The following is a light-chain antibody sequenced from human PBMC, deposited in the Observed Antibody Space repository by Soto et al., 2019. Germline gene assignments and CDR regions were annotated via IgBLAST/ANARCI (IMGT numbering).Light chain of an antibody. Sequence: EVVVTQSPGTLSLSPGERATLSCRASQGVTTAYLAWYQHKPGQAPRLLIYGASNRATGIPDRFSGSGSGADFTLTISRLEPEDFAVYSCQQYGASPLFTFGPGTKVDLK. V-gene: IGKV3-20*01. CDR3: QQYGASPLFT. CDR2: GAS. J-gene: IGKJ3*01. CDR1: QGVTTAY.